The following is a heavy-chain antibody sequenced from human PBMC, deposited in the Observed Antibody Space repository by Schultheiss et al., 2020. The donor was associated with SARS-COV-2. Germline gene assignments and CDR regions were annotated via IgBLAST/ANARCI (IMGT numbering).Heavy chain of an antibody. V-gene: IGHV1-69*04. CDR1: GGTFSSYA. D-gene: IGHD1-26*01. CDR3: ARGGTWELRLVDY. J-gene: IGHJ4*02. Sequence: SVKVSCKASGGTFSSYAISWVRQAPGQGLEWMGRIIPILGIANYAQKFQGGVTITADKSTSTAYMELSSLRSEDTAVYYCARGGTWELRLVDYWGQGTLVTVAS. CDR2: IIPILGIA.